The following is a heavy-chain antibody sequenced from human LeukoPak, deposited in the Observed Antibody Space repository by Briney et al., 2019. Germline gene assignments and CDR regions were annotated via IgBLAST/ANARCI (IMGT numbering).Heavy chain of an antibody. D-gene: IGHD3-3*01. J-gene: IGHJ6*04. Sequence: TGGYLRLSCAASGFTFSNSWMTWVRQAPGWGLEWVANIKEDGSDKQYVDSVRGRFTISRDNAKNSVSLQMDGLRAEDTAVYHCVRESDVWSGPGIGRPLDVWGKGTTVTVSS. CDR3: VRESDVWSGPGIGRPLDV. CDR2: IKEDGSDK. V-gene: IGHV3-7*01. CDR1: GFTFSNSW.